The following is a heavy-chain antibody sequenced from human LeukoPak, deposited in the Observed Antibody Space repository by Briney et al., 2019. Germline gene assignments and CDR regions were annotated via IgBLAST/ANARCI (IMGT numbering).Heavy chain of an antibody. CDR2: ISAYNGNT. V-gene: IGHV1-18*01. J-gene: IGHJ4*02. D-gene: IGHD3-22*01. Sequence: ASVKVSCKASGYTFTSYGISWVRQAPGQGLEWMGWISAYNGNTNYAQKLQGRVTMPTDTSTSTAYMELRSLRSDDTAVYYCARDVSSGYTTYLDYWGQGTLVTVSS. CDR1: GYTFTSYG. CDR3: ARDVSSGYTTYLDY.